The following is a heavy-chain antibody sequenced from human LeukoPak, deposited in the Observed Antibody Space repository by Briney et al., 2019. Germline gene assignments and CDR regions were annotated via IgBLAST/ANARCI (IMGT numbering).Heavy chain of an antibody. CDR3: ARGMMAHSGGSDAFDI. V-gene: IGHV3-21*01. CDR1: GFTFSSYS. D-gene: IGHD6-19*01. J-gene: IGHJ3*02. Sequence: GGSLRLSCAASGFTFSSYSMNWVRQAPGKGLEWVSSISSSSSYIYYADSVKGRFTISRDNAKNSLYLQMNSLRAEDTAVYYCARGMMAHSGGSDAFDIWGQGTMVTVSS. CDR2: ISSSSSYI.